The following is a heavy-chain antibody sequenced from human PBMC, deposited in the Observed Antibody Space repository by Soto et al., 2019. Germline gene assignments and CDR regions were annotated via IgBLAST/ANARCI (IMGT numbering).Heavy chain of an antibody. CDR3: AREERDSSGGRTDY. CDR2: ISSSSSYI. CDR1: GFTFSSYS. Sequence: EVQLVESGGGLVKPGGSLRLSCAASGFTFSSYSMNWVRQAPGKGREWVSSISSSSSYIYYADSVKGRFTISRDNAKNSLYLQMNSLRAEDTAVYYCAREERDSSGGRTDYWGQGTLVTVSS. J-gene: IGHJ4*02. D-gene: IGHD6-19*01. V-gene: IGHV3-21*01.